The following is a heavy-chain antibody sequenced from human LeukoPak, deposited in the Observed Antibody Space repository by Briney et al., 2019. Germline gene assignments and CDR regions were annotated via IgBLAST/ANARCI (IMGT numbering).Heavy chain of an antibody. CDR3: ARLKSSSGYFFDY. J-gene: IGHJ4*02. Sequence: SETLSLTCTVSGVSISGSSYYWGWIRQPPGKGLEWIGSIYYSGSTYYNPSLKSRVTISVDTSKNQFSLKLNSVTAADTAMYYCARLKSSSGYFFDYWGQGTLVTVSS. CDR1: GVSISGSSYY. CDR2: IYYSGST. V-gene: IGHV4-39*01. D-gene: IGHD3-22*01.